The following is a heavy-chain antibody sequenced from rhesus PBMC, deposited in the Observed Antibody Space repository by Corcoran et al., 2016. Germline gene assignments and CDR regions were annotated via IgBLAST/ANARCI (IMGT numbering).Heavy chain of an antibody. Sequence: QLQLQESGPGLVKPSETLSLTCAVSGGSISSNYWSWIRQPPGKGLDWIGRSCGSVRSPDYNPSRKSRVTIATDTSKNQFSLKLSSVTAADTAVYYCAAYSDVWGPGVLGTVSS. CDR3: AAYSDV. D-gene: IGHD2-15*01. V-gene: IGHV4-173*01. J-gene: IGHJ5-1*01. CDR2: SCGSVRSP. CDR1: GGSISSNY.